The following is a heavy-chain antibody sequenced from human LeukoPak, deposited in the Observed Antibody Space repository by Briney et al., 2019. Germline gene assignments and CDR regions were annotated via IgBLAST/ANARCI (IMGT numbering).Heavy chain of an antibody. CDR1: GLTFSSYE. CDR3: ARERNYYGSRVPYY. J-gene: IGHJ4*02. CDR2: ISSSGSTI. D-gene: IGHD3-10*01. V-gene: IGHV3-48*03. Sequence: GGSLRLSCAASGLTFSSYEMNWVRQAPGKGLEWVSYISSSGSTIYYADSVKGRFTISRDNAKNSLYLQMNSLRAEDTAVYYCARERNYYGSRVPYYWGQGTLVTVSS.